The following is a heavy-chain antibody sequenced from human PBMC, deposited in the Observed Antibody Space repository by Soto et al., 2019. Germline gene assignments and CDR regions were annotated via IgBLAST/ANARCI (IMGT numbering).Heavy chain of an antibody. CDR3: TRLALVTRIFDY. J-gene: IGHJ4*02. D-gene: IGHD2-21*02. CDR2: IHYSGST. V-gene: IGHV4-59*01. CDR1: GGSISGSY. Sequence: SETLSLTCTVSGGSISGSYWSWIRQTPGKVLEWVGYIHYSGSTNYNPSLKSRVTMSVDSAKNQFSLQLSSVTAADTAVYYCTRLALVTRIFDYWGQGNLVTVS.